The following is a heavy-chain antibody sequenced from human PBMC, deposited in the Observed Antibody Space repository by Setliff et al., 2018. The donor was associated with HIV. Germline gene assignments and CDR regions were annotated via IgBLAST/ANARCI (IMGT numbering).Heavy chain of an antibody. CDR3: AREGGQGYSGSGSFYHRNFDL. J-gene: IGHJ2*01. V-gene: IGHV4-34*01. Sequence: SETLSLTCAVYGGSFSGYHWNWIRQFPGKGLEWIGEINQSGNTNFNPSLKSRLIISVDTSKSQFSLKLTSVTAADTALYYCAREGGQGYSGSGSFYHRNFDLWGRGTLVTLSS. CDR2: INQSGNT. D-gene: IGHD3-10*01. CDR1: GGSFSGYH.